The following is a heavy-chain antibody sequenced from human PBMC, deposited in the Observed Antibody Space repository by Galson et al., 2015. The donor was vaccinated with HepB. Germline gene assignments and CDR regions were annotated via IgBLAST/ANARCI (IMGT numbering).Heavy chain of an antibody. V-gene: IGHV1-69*13. J-gene: IGHJ4*02. CDR3: ASAPTFYGGNSHDY. CDR2: IIPIFGTA. Sequence: VKVSCKASGGTFSSYAISWVRQAPGQGLEWMGGIIPIFGTANYAQKFQGRVTITADESTSTAYMELSSLRSEDTAVYYCASAPTFYGGNSHDYWGQGTLVTVSS. CDR1: GGTFSSYA. D-gene: IGHD4-23*01.